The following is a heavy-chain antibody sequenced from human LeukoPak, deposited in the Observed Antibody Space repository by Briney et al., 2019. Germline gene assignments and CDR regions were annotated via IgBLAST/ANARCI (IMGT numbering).Heavy chain of an antibody. CDR3: ARVKAQWLAFDY. CDR1: GGTFSSYA. D-gene: IGHD6-19*01. V-gene: IGHV1-69*04. Sequence: ASVKVSCKASGGTFSSYAISWVRQAPGQGLEWMGRIIPIFGIANYAQKFQGRVTITADKSTSTAYMELSSLRSEDTAVYYCARVKAQWLAFDYWGQGTLVTVSS. CDR2: IIPIFGIA. J-gene: IGHJ4*02.